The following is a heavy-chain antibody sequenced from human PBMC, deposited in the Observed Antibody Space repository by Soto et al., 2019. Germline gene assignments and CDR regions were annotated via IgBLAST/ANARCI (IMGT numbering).Heavy chain of an antibody. J-gene: IGHJ6*02. V-gene: IGHV3-7*01. CDR2: INQDGSER. CDR3: ARGDIVVVVAAGGMDV. D-gene: IGHD2-15*01. Sequence: VGSLRLSCVASGFTFSNYWMTWVRQAPGKGLEWVANINQDGSERTHVDSVKGRFTVSRDNAKNSLYLEMNRLRAEDTAVYYCARGDIVVVVAAGGMDVWGQGTTVTVSS. CDR1: GFTFSNYW.